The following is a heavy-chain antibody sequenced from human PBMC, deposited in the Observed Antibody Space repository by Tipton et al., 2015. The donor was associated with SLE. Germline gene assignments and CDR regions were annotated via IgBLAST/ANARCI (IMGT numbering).Heavy chain of an antibody. D-gene: IGHD2-15*01. CDR3: ARWGPDCSGGSCDSDWYFDL. CDR2: IIPIFGTA. Sequence: QLVQSGAEVKKPGSSVKVSCKASGGTFSSYAISWVRQAPGQGLEWVGGIIPIFGTANYAQKFQGRVKITTDESTSTAYMELSSLRSEDTAVYYWARWGPDCSGGSCDSDWYFDLWGRGTLVTVSS. V-gene: IGHV1-69*05. J-gene: IGHJ2*01. CDR1: GGTFSSYA.